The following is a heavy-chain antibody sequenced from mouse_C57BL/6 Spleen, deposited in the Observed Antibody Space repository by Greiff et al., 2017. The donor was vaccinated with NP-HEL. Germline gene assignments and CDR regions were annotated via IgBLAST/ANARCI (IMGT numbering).Heavy chain of an antibody. J-gene: IGHJ2*01. D-gene: IGHD4-1*01. CDR1: GYTFTSYW. V-gene: IGHV1-50*01. CDR2: IDPSDSYT. CDR3: ARVLNWDVEYFDY. Sequence: QVQLKQPGAELVKPGASVKLSCKASGYTFTSYWMQWVKQRPGQGLEWIGEIDPSDSYTNYNQKFKGKATLTVDTSSSTAYMQLSSLTSEDSAVYYCARVLNWDVEYFDYWGQGTTLTVSS.